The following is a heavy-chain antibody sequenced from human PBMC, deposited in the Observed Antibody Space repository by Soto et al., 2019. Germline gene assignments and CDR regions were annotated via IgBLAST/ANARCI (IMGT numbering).Heavy chain of an antibody. Sequence: SETLSLTCTVSGGSVSSGSYYWSWIRQPPGKGLEWIGYIYYSGSTNYNPSLKSRVTISVDTSKNQFSLKLSSVTAADTAVYYCAREGITGTVIDYWGQGTLVTVSS. D-gene: IGHD1-7*01. CDR3: AREGITGTVIDY. V-gene: IGHV4-61*01. J-gene: IGHJ4*02. CDR1: GGSVSSGSYY. CDR2: IYYSGST.